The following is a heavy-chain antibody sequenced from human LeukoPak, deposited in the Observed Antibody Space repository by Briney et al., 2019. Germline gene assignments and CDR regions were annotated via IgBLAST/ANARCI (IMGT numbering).Heavy chain of an antibody. D-gene: IGHD2-15*01. V-gene: IGHV3-30-3*01. CDR3: AREACSGGSCYFFDY. CDR2: ISHDGSNK. J-gene: IGHJ4*02. CDR1: GFTFSSYA. Sequence: PGGSLRLSCAASGFTFSSYAMHWVRQAPGKGLEWVAVISHDGSNKYYADSVKGRFTISRDNSKNTLYLQMNSLRAEDTAVYCAREACSGGSCYFFDYWGQGTLVTVSS.